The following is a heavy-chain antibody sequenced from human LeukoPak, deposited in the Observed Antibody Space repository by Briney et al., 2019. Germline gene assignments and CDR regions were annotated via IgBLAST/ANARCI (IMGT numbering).Heavy chain of an antibody. CDR1: GFTFSSYA. CDR3: AKDDGWLVLEYYFDY. V-gene: IGHV3-23*01. Sequence: GGSLRLSCAASGFTFSSYAMSWVRQAPGKGLEWVSAISGSGGSTYYADSVKGRFTISRDNSKNTLYLQMNSLRAEDTAVYYCAKDDGWLVLEYYFDYWGQGTLVTVSS. D-gene: IGHD6-19*01. J-gene: IGHJ4*02. CDR2: ISGSGGST.